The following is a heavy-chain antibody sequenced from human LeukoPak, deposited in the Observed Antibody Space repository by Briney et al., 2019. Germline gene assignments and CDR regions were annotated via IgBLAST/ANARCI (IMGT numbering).Heavy chain of an antibody. V-gene: IGHV3-66*01. CDR1: GFTVSGKY. Sequence: PGGSLRLSCAASGFTVSGKYMSWVRQTPGKGLEWVSVLYSGGDTYYADSVKGRFTIYRDNSKNTLYLQMHSLRAEDTAVYYCARYYYDSSRGFDTWGQGTLVTVSS. CDR3: ARYYYDSSRGFDT. J-gene: IGHJ5*02. D-gene: IGHD3-22*01. CDR2: LYSGGDT.